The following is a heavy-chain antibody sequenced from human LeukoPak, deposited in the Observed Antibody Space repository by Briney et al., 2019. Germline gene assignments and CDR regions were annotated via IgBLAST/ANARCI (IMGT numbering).Heavy chain of an antibody. J-gene: IGHJ4*02. CDR1: VGSISTYY. V-gene: IGHV4-59*08. Sequence: SETLSLTCTVSVGSISTYYWSWIRQPPGKGLEWIGYIYYSGATSYNPSLKSRVSMSLDTSKNQFSLKLTSVTAADTAVYYCATLGDFGYWGQGALVTVSS. CDR2: IYYSGAT. CDR3: ATLGDFGY.